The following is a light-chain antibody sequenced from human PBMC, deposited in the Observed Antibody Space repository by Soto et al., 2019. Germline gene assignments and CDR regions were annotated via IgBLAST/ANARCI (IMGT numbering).Light chain of an antibody. CDR1: QSVSSSY. CDR2: GAS. V-gene: IGKV3-20*01. J-gene: IGKJ1*01. Sequence: EIVLAHSPGTLSFSPEERATLSCRASQSVSSSYLAWYQQKPGQAPRLLIYGASSRATGIPDRFSGSGSGTDFPLTISRLEPEDFAVYYCQQSGSSPRTFGQGTKVDIK. CDR3: QQSGSSPRT.